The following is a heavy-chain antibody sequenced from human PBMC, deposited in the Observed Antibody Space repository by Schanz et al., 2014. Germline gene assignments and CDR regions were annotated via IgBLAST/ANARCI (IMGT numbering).Heavy chain of an antibody. V-gene: IGHV3-74*01. CDR2: IKGDGSST. Sequence: EVQLVESGGGLVQPGGSLRLSCAASGFTFSSYWMHWVRQVPGKGLVWVSRIKGDGSSTSYADSVKGRFTISRDNAKNTLYLQMNSLRAEDTAVYYCARPALWFGDNCFDPWGQGTLVTVSS. D-gene: IGHD3-10*01. CDR1: GFTFSSYW. J-gene: IGHJ5*02. CDR3: ARPALWFGDNCFDP.